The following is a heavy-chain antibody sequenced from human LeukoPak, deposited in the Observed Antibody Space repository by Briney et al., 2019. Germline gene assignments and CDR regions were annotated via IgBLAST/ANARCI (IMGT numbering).Heavy chain of an antibody. D-gene: IGHD3-3*01. V-gene: IGHV3-23*01. Sequence: GGSLRLSCVASGFTFTDYAMTWVRQPPGRRLEWVSTITTTVGDTHYADSVKGRFTISRDNSKNTLYLQMNSLRAEDTAVYYCARDRTGITIFGDLHHWGQGTLVTVSS. J-gene: IGHJ1*01. CDR1: GFTFTDYA. CDR2: ITTTVGDT. CDR3: ARDRTGITIFGDLHH.